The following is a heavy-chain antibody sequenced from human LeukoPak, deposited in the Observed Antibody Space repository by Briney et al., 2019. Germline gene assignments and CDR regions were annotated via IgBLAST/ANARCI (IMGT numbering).Heavy chain of an antibody. J-gene: IGHJ5*01. D-gene: IGHD3-10*01. CDR1: GGSITSHF. CDR3: ARLVWLGESPGSWFDS. Sequence: TETLSLTCSVSGGSITSHFWSWVRQPPGKVREWIGYIHYSGRTNYNPSLKSRAPISPDTSKNPLFLKLNSVTAADTAVYYCARLVWLGESPGSWFDSWGQGTLATAS. V-gene: IGHV4-59*11. CDR2: IHYSGRT.